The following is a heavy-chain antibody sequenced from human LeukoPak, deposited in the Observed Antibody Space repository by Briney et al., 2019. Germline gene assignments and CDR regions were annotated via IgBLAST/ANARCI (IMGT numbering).Heavy chain of an antibody. CDR2: LYSGGNT. CDR3: ARDLGLYSSYYFDY. Sequence: GGSLRLSCVGFGFTFGGNGIHWVRQAPGKGLEWVSVLYSGGNTYYADSVKGRFTISRDNAKNSLYLQMNSLRAEDTAVYYCARDLGLYSSYYFDYWGQGTLVTVSS. V-gene: IGHV3-NL1*01. D-gene: IGHD6-19*01. J-gene: IGHJ4*02. CDR1: GFTFGGNG.